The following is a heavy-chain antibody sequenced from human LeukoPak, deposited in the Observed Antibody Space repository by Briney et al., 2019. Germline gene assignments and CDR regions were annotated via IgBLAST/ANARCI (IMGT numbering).Heavy chain of an antibody. CDR3: AKSGYPLYYYYYMDV. D-gene: IGHD3-22*01. CDR2: IYYSGST. J-gene: IGHJ6*03. CDR1: GGSISSNY. Sequence: SETPSLTCTVSGGSISSNYWSWNRQPPGKGLEWIGYIYYSGSTNYNPSLKSRVTISVDTSKNQFSLKLSSVTAADTAVYYCAKSGYPLYYYYYMDVWGKGTTVTVSS. V-gene: IGHV4-59*01.